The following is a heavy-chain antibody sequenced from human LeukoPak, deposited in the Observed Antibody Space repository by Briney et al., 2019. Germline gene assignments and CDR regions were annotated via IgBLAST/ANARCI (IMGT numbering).Heavy chain of an antibody. V-gene: IGHV1-18*01. D-gene: IGHD4-23*01. Sequence: ASVTVSCKVSGYASTGYTFPKYGLNWIRQAPGQGLEWMGWISVRDGDTNYAQNIQDRVTMTTDTPTRTFYMEVRSLRSDDTAVYYCARLKFGVNSSDKWGQGTLVTVSS. CDR3: ARLKFGVNSSDK. CDR2: ISVRDGDT. CDR1: GYASTGYTFPKYG. J-gene: IGHJ4*02.